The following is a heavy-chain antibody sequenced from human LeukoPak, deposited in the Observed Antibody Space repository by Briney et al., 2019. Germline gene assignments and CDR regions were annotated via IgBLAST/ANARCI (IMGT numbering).Heavy chain of an antibody. V-gene: IGHV3-23*05. Sequence: QPGGSLTLSCSASKFSVSTYDMNWVRQAPGRGGEWVPNINTIGNKIYYGDSVKGRFTISRDNSKNTLSLQMNNLRAEDTAIYYCAKGRYSSSWAPFDPWGQGTLVTVSS. J-gene: IGHJ5*02. D-gene: IGHD4-11*01. CDR1: KFSVSTYD. CDR2: INTIGNKI. CDR3: AKGRYSSSWAPFDP.